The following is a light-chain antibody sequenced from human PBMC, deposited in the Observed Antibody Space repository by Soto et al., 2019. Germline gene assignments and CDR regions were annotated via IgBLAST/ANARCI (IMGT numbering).Light chain of an antibody. CDR1: QSFRGL. CDR3: QQRHMWPIT. Sequence: IVLTQSPVILSLSPGERATLSCRASQSFRGLLAWYQQKPGQAPRLLIYDAYNRATGIPPRFSGSGSGTDFTLTISSLQPEDSAVYYCQQRHMWPITFGQGTRLEIK. J-gene: IGKJ5*01. V-gene: IGKV3-11*01. CDR2: DAY.